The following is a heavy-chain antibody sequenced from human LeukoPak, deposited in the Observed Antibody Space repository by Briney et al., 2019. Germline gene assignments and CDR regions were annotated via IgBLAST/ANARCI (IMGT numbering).Heavy chain of an antibody. J-gene: IGHJ4*02. CDR1: GYTLTKLS. V-gene: IGHV1-24*01. Sequence: ASVKVSCKVSGYTLTKLSMHWVRQAPGKGLEWMGGFDPEDGETIYAQKFQGRVTMTEDTSTDTAYMELSSLRSEDTAVYYCATVVRYFDWLSRAFDYWGQGTLVTVSS. CDR2: FDPEDGET. CDR3: ATVVRYFDWLSRAFDY. D-gene: IGHD3-9*01.